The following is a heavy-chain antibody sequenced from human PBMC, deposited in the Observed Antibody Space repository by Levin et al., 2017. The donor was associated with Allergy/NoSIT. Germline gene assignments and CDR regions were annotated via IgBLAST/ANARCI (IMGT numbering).Heavy chain of an antibody. CDR3: ARVPDWFDP. CDR2: INSGGTDT. Sequence: GGSLRLSCAGSGFIFSNYWMHWVRQAPGKGLVWVSRINSGGTDTTYADFVKGRFTISRDNAKKTLYLQMNSLTVDDTGVYYCARVPDWFDPWGQGTLVTVSS. CDR1: GFIFSNYW. J-gene: IGHJ5*02. V-gene: IGHV3-74*01.